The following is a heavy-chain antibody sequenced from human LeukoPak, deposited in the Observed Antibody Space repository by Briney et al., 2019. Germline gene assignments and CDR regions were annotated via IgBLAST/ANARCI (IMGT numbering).Heavy chain of an antibody. CDR2: IYHSGST. CDR1: GGSISSGGYY. D-gene: IGHD3-10*01. V-gene: IGHV4-30-2*01. CDR3: ARVVTMVRGVIGAYYFDY. J-gene: IGHJ4*02. Sequence: SETLSLTCTVSGGSISSGGYYWSWIRQPPGKGLEWIGYIYHSGSTYYNPSLKSRVTISVDRSKNQFSLKLSSVTAADTAVYYCARVVTMVRGVIGAYYFDYWGQGTLVTVSS.